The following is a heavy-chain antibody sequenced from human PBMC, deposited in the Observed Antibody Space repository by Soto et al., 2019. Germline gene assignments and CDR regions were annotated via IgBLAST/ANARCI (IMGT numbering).Heavy chain of an antibody. V-gene: IGHV3-33*01. Sequence: PGGSPTTSLGRPEALFRGYGLHLGPQAPGKGLEWVAIIRFDGSNIKYADAVMGRFTISRDNSKNMLCLEMNSLRVEDTALYYCARDGIGSVAFWGYLDYWGQGTLVTVSS. CDR3: ARDGIGSVAFWGYLDY. CDR1: EALFRGYG. J-gene: IGHJ4*02. D-gene: IGHD3-16*01. CDR2: IRFDGSNI.